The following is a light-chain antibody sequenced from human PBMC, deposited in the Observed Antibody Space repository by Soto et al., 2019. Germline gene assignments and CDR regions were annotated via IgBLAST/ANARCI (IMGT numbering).Light chain of an antibody. J-gene: IGKJ5*01. Sequence: DIQMTQSPSSLSASVGDRVTITCQASQDVSNYLNWYQQKLGKAPKLLIYDASNLETGVPSRFSGSGSGTYFSFTISSLQPEDFATYYCQQSYTTSITFGQGTRLEI. CDR1: QDVSNY. CDR2: DAS. CDR3: QQSYTTSIT. V-gene: IGKV1-33*01.